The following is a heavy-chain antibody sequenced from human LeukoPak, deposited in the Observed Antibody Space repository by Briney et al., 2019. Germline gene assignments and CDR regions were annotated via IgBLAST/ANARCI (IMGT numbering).Heavy chain of an antibody. V-gene: IGHV4-61*02. J-gene: IGHJ4*02. CDR1: GGSISSGSYY. D-gene: IGHD2-15*01. Sequence: PSETLSLTCTVSGGSISSGSYYWSWIRQPAGKGLEWIGRIYTSGSTNYNPSLKSRVTISVDTSKNQFSLKLSSVTAADTAVYYCARDDEDGFDYWGQGTLVTVSS. CDR2: IYTSGST. CDR3: ARDDEDGFDY.